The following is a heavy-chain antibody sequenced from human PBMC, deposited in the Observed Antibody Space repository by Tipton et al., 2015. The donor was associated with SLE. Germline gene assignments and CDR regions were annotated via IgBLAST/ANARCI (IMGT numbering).Heavy chain of an antibody. D-gene: IGHD3-3*01. CDR2: INPNSGGT. J-gene: IGHJ5*02. Sequence: QLVQSGAEVKKPGASVKVSCKASGYTFTGYYMHWVRQAPGQGLEWMGWINPNSGGTNYAQKFQGRVTMTRDTSISTAYMELGRLRSEDTAVYYCARGSGYDFWSGRRENWFDPWGQGTLVTVSS. CDR3: ARGSGYDFWSGRRENWFDP. CDR1: GYTFTGYY. V-gene: IGHV1-2*02.